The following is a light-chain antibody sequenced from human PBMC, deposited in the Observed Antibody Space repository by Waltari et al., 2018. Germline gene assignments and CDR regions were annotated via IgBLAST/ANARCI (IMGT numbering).Light chain of an antibody. CDR1: QSVGRT. CDR3: QKYGTRPAT. CDR2: DAS. V-gene: IGKV3-20*01. J-gene: IGKJ1*01. Sequence: EIVFTQSPSSLSLSTRDRATLSCRASQSVGRTLAWYQQRPGQAPRLLIYDASSRATGIPDRFSGSGSGTDFSLTISRLEPEDFAVYYCQKYGTRPATFGQGTKVEVK.